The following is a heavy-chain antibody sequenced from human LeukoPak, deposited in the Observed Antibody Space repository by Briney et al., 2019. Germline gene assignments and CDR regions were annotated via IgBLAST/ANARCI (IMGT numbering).Heavy chain of an antibody. Sequence: GGSLRLSCAASGFIFSNSALSWVRLPPGQGLEWVAGIGGTNVPNTWYADSVNGRFTISKDNYKRTLYLQMRSLRVEATALYYCVRFARGFLSADWFDPWDQGTLVTVSS. CDR2: IGGTNVPNT. D-gene: IGHD3-9*01. V-gene: IGHV3-23*01. J-gene: IGHJ5*02. CDR3: VRFARGFLSADWFDP. CDR1: GFIFSNSA.